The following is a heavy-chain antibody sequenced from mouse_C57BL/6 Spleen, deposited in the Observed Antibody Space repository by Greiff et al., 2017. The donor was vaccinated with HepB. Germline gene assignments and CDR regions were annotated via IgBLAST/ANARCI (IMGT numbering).Heavy chain of an antibody. J-gene: IGHJ4*01. D-gene: IGHD2-3*01. V-gene: IGHV1-7*01. CDR1: GYTFTSYW. Sequence: VQLQQSGAELAKPGASVKLSCKASGYTFTSYWMHWVKQRPGQGLEWIGYINPSSGYTKYNQKFKDKATLTADKSSSPAYMQLSSLTYEDSAVYYGARGLGWYYYAMDYWGQGTSVTVSS. CDR2: INPSSGYT. CDR3: ARGLGWYYYAMDY.